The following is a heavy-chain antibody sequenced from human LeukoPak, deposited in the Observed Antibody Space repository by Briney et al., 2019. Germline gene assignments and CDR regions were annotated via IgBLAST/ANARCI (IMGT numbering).Heavy chain of an antibody. CDR1: GFTFSSYD. D-gene: IGHD6-13*01. CDR2: MQYDGGNK. J-gene: IGHJ4*02. V-gene: IGHV3-30*02. Sequence: GGSLRLSCAASGFTFSSYDMHWVRQAPGKGLEWVAFMQYDGGNKYYAESVKGRFTISRDNSKNTLYLQMDSLRVDDTAVYFCARDSIRQQLYYFDYWSQGTLVTVSS. CDR3: ARDSIRQQLYYFDY.